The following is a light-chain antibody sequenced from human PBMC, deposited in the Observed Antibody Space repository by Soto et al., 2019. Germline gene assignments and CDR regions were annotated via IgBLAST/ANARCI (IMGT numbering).Light chain of an antibody. Sequence: DIQMTQSPSSLSASLGDRVTITCRASQSISTYLNWYQQKPGKAPKLLIYAASSLQSGVPSRSSGSGSGTDFTLTISSLQPEDFATYFCQESYSTPYTFGLGTKVDIK. V-gene: IGKV1-39*01. CDR1: QSISTY. J-gene: IGKJ2*01. CDR3: QESYSTPYT. CDR2: AAS.